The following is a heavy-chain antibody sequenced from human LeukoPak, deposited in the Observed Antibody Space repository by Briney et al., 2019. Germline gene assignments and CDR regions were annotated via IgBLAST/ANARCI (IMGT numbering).Heavy chain of an antibody. Sequence: KAGGSLRLSCAGSGFTFSNYSINWVRQAPGKGLEWVSSISPSSHYIYYADSVRGRFTTSRDNAKNSLYLQMNSLRAEDTAIYYCAGRASDSYLLYWGQGILVTVSA. V-gene: IGHV3-21*04. CDR2: ISPSSHYI. CDR1: GFTFSNYS. CDR3: AGRASDSYLLY. J-gene: IGHJ4*02. D-gene: IGHD2-15*01.